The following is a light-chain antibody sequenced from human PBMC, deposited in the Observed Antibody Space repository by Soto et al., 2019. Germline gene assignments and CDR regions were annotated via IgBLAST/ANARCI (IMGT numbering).Light chain of an antibody. J-gene: IGLJ2*01. CDR3: SSYAGVKNFVV. CDR1: NSDIGTYIY. CDR2: EVS. V-gene: IGLV2-8*01. Sequence: QSVLTQPPSASGSPGQSVTISCTGTNSDIGTYIYVSWYQQHPCKGPRLILYEVSKRPSGVPDRFSGSKSGNTASLTVSGLQTEDEGDYYCSSYAGVKNFVVFGGGTKLTVL.